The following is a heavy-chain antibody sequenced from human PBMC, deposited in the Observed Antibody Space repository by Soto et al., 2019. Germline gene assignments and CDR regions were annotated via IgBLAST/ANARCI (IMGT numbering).Heavy chain of an antibody. J-gene: IGHJ6*03. CDR1: GDSVSSNSAA. D-gene: IGHD3-3*01. Sequence: PSQTLSLTCAISGDSVSSNSAAWNWIRQSPSRGLEWLGRTYYRSKWYNDYAVSVKSRITINPDTSKNQFSLQLNSVTPEDTAVYYCARGGVGDFWSGYRYYYYYMDVWGKGTTVTVSS. V-gene: IGHV6-1*01. CDR2: TYYRSKWYN. CDR3: ARGGVGDFWSGYRYYYYYMDV.